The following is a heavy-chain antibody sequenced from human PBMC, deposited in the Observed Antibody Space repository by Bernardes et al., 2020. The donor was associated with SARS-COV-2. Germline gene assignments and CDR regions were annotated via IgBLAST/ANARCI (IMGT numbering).Heavy chain of an antibody. CDR1: GYTFTSYN. Sequence: ASVKVSCKASGYTFTSYNINWVRQAPGQGLEWMGWINTNTGNPTYAQGFRGRFVFALDSSVTTAYLQISRLKADDTAVYYCVREYCSGRACYRGNWFDPWGQGALVPVSP. J-gene: IGHJ5*02. CDR3: VREYCSGRACYRGNWFDP. V-gene: IGHV7-4-1*02. CDR2: INTNTGNP. D-gene: IGHD2-15*01.